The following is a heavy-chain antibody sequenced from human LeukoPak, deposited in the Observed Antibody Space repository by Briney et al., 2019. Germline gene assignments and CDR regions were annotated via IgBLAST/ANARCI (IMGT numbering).Heavy chain of an antibody. CDR2: IKQAGSET. V-gene: IGHV3-7*01. Sequence: GGSLRLSCASSGFTFRRYDMNWVRQAPGKGLEWVANIKQAGSETYYVDSVKGRFTISRDDAKNSLYLQMNSLRAEDTAVYFCARAHSTSSSVYDFWGQGTRVTVSP. CDR1: GFTFRRYD. J-gene: IGHJ4*02. D-gene: IGHD6-6*01. CDR3: ARAHSTSSSVYDF.